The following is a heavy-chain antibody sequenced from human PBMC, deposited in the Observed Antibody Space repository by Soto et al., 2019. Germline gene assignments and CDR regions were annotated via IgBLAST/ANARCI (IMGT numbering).Heavy chain of an antibody. J-gene: IGHJ4*02. CDR1: GFTFSSYA. V-gene: IGHV3-23*01. Sequence: EVQLLESGGGLVQPGGSLRLSCAASGFTFSSYAMSWVRQAPGKGLEWVXXIXGSGGSTYYADSVKGRFTISRDNXXXXXXXXXXXXXXXXXXXXXXXXXXXXXXXXXXXXXXYFDYWGQGTLDTVSS. CDR3: XXXXXXXXXXXXXXXXYFDY. CDR2: IXGSGGST.